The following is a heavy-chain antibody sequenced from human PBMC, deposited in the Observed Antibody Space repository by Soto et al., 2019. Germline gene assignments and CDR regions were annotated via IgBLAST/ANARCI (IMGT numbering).Heavy chain of an antibody. Sequence: VGSLRLSCAASGFTFNNYAISWVRQAPGKGLEWVSTISDSGGATYYADSVRGRFTISRDNSKNTLFLQMNSLRAEDTAIYYCAKGGSGRSDYYYGMDVWGQGTTVTVSS. CDR2: ISDSGGAT. V-gene: IGHV3-23*01. CDR1: GFTFNNYA. D-gene: IGHD3-10*01. CDR3: AKGGSGRSDYYYGMDV. J-gene: IGHJ6*02.